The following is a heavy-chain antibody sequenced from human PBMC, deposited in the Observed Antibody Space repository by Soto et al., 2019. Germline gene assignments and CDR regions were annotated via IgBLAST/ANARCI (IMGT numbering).Heavy chain of an antibody. Sequence: ASETLSLTCTVSGGSISSSSYYWGWIRQPPGKGLEWIGSIYYSGSTYYNPSLQSRVTISVDTSKNQFSLKLSSVTAADTAVYYCPTGSQLYYFDYWGQGTLVTVSS. D-gene: IGHD3-10*01. CDR2: IYYSGST. CDR1: GGSISSSSYY. J-gene: IGHJ4*02. CDR3: PTGSQLYYFDY. V-gene: IGHV4-39*01.